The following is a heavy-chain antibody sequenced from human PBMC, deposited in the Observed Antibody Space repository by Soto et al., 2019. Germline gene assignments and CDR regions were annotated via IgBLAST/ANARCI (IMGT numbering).Heavy chain of an antibody. CDR2: IKSKTDGGTT. V-gene: IGHV3-15*01. CDR3: TTDWGTVH. J-gene: IGHJ4*02. Sequence: EVQLVESGGGLVKPGGSLRLSCAASGFTFSNAWMSWVRQAQGKGLEWVGGIKSKTDGGTTDYGAPGKGRFTITRDDSKNTLYLQMNSLKTEDTAVYYCTTDWGTVHWGQGTLVTVSS. D-gene: IGHD4-17*01. CDR1: GFTFSNAW.